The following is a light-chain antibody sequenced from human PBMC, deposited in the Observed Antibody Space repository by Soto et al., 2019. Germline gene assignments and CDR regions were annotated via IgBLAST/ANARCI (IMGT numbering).Light chain of an antibody. CDR2: DAY. Sequence: EILLPPSQCTLSLSLVSTAPVYFMASQGISDYLAWYQQKPGQAPRILIYDAYSRATGTQDRFSGSGSGTDFTLTIRGMEPEDFAVYYCQKYGSSPLNCGRGPKVDIK. J-gene: IGKJ4*01. CDR3: QKYGSSPLN. CDR1: QGISDY. V-gene: IGKV3-20*01.